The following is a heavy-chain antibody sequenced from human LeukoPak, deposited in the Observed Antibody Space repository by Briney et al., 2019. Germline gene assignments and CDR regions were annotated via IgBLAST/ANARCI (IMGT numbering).Heavy chain of an antibody. Sequence: SETLSLTCAVFGGSFSGYYWTWIRQSPGKGLEWIGQINHSGSASYNRSLKSRVTITIESSMNQFSLELSSVTAADSAMYYCATGKYDSSDYSGGWYYFDYWGQGTLVTVSS. CDR3: ATGKYDSSDYSGGWYYFDY. J-gene: IGHJ4*02. V-gene: IGHV4-34*01. D-gene: IGHD3-22*01. CDR1: GGSFSGYY. CDR2: INHSGSA.